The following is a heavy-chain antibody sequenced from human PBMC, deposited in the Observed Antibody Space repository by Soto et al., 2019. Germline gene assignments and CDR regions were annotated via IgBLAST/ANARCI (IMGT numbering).Heavy chain of an antibody. CDR2: IYYSGST. V-gene: IGHV4-30-4*01. Sequence: PSETLSLTCTVSGGSISSGDYYWSWIRQPPGKGLEWIGYIYYSGSTYYNPSLTSRVTISVDTSKNQFSLKLSSVTAADTAVYYCARVESLGELSLSPNWFDPWGQGTLVTVSS. J-gene: IGHJ5*02. CDR3: ARVESLGELSLSPNWFDP. D-gene: IGHD3-16*02. CDR1: GGSISSGDYY.